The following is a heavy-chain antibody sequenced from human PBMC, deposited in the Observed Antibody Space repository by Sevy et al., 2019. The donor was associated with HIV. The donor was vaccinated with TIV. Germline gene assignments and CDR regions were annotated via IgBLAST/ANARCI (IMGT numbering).Heavy chain of an antibody. J-gene: IGHJ6*02. CDR1: GFTFSSYA. CDR3: EGSCSSTSCYTGFYYYYGMDV. CDR2: ISGSGGST. D-gene: IGHD2-2*02. Sequence: GGSLGLSCAASGFTFSSYAMSWVRQAPGKGLEWVSAISGSGGSTYYADSVKGRFTISRDNSKNTLYLQMNSLRAEDTAVYYCEGSCSSTSCYTGFYYYYGMDVWGQGTTVTVSS. V-gene: IGHV3-23*01.